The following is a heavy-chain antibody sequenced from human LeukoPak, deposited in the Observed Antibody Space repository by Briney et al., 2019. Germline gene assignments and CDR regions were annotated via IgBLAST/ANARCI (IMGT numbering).Heavy chain of an antibody. CDR1: GFTFRSYW. CDR2: LNTDGSST. V-gene: IGHV3-74*01. CDR3: ARWDSSGYYSFDY. Sequence: GGSLRLSCAASGFTFRSYWMHWVRQAPGKGLVWVSRLNTDGSSTDYADSVKGRFTISRDNAKITLYLQMNSLRAEDTAVYYCARWDSSGYYSFDYWGHGTLVTVSS. J-gene: IGHJ4*01. D-gene: IGHD3-22*01.